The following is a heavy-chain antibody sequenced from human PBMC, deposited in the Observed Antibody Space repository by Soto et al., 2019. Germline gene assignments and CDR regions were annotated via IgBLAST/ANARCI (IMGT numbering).Heavy chain of an antibody. J-gene: IGHJ4*02. CDR1: GFTFSSYS. Sequence: GGSLRLSCAASGFTFSSYSMNWVRQAPGKGLEWVSSISSSSSYIYYADSVKGRFTISRDNAKNSLYLQMNSLRAEDTAVYYCARVKSITMVRGVIKRIDYWGQGTLVTVSS. V-gene: IGHV3-21*01. CDR3: ARVKSITMVRGVIKRIDY. D-gene: IGHD3-10*01. CDR2: ISSSSSYI.